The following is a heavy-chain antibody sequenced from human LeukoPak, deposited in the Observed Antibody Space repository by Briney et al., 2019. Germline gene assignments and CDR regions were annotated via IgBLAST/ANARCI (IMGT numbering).Heavy chain of an antibody. D-gene: IGHD3-16*01. CDR2: IYSGGST. V-gene: IGHV3-66*01. J-gene: IGHJ4*02. CDR3: AKEVGRLIYSPHLTY. Sequence: SGGSLRLSCAASGFTVSSNYMSWVRQAPGKGLEWVSVIYSGGSTYYADSVKGRFTISRDNSKNTLYLQMNSLRAEDTAVYYCAKEVGRLIYSPHLTYWGRGTLVTVSS. CDR1: GFTVSSNY.